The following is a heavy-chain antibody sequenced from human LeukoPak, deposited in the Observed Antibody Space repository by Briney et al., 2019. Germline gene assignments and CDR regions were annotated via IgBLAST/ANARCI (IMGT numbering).Heavy chain of an antibody. V-gene: IGHV3-53*01. J-gene: IGHJ4*02. CDR1: GFTVSSNY. CDR3: AKVNNYYGSGSYELDY. Sequence: HSGGSLRLSCAASGFTVSSNYMSWVRQAPGKGLEWVSVIYSGGSTYYADSVKGRFTISRDNSKNTLYLQMNSLRAEDTAVYYCAKVNNYYGSGSYELDYWGQGTLVTVSS. D-gene: IGHD3-10*01. CDR2: IYSGGST.